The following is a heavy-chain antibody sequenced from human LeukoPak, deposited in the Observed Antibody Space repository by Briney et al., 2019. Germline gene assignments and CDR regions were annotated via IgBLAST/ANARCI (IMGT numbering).Heavy chain of an antibody. CDR3: ARDFPYGDLGAFDI. CDR1: GFTVSSNY. D-gene: IGHD4-17*01. CDR2: IYSGGST. V-gene: IGHV3-53*01. J-gene: IGHJ3*02. Sequence: PGGSLRLSCAAPGFTVSSNYMSWVRPAPGKGLGRGSVIYSGGSTYYADSVKGRFTISRDNSKNTMYLQMNSLRAEDTAVYYCARDFPYGDLGAFDIWGQGTMVTVSS.